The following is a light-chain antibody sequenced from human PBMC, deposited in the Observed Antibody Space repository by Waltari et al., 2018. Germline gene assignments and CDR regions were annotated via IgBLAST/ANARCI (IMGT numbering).Light chain of an antibody. J-gene: IGLJ2*01. CDR1: SSDVGASNS. Sequence: QSALTQPASVSGSPGQSITISCIGTSSDVGASNSVSGYQQHPGKAPKLMIYDVNRPPSGVSNRCAGPKCGSTASLTISGLQAEDEADYYCSSYTTTSTLVFGGGTKVTVL. CDR3: SSYTTTSTLV. CDR2: DVN. V-gene: IGLV2-14*01.